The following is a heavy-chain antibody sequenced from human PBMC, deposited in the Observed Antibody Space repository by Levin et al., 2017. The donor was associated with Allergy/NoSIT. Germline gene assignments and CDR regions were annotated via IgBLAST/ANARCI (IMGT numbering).Heavy chain of an antibody. J-gene: IGHJ4*02. CDR1: GFTFSDYA. CDR3: AKDLDYYDGSGYDS. V-gene: IGHV3-23*01. CDR2: ITSSGYIT. Sequence: PSETLSLTCAASGFTFSDYAMSWVRQAPGKGLEWVSSITSSGYITYLADSLKGRFTISRDNSRYTLFLEMSSMRADDTAVYYCAKDLDYYDGSGYDSWGQGTLVTVSS. D-gene: IGHD3-22*01.